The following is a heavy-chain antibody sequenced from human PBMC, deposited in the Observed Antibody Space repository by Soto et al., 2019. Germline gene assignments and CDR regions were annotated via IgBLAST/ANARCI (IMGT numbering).Heavy chain of an antibody. CDR2: IIPMYDSA. CDR1: GGTFKTYT. CDR3: ATWRTYSGSYCFDY. J-gene: IGHJ4*02. V-gene: IGHV1-69*06. Sequence: QVQLVQSGAELKKPGSSVNVSCAASGGTFKTYTINWVRQAPGQGLEWIGQIIPMYDSANYAQRFQGRVTMSADKSTNIAYMELSGLRSEDTALYYCATWRTYSGSYCFDYWGQGTLVSVAS. D-gene: IGHD1-26*01.